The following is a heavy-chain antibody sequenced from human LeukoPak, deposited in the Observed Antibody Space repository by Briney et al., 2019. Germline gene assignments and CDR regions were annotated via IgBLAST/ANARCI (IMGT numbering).Heavy chain of an antibody. J-gene: IGHJ4*02. D-gene: IGHD3-9*01. Sequence: SETLSLTCAVYGGPFSGYYWSWIRQPPGKGLEWIGEINHSGSTNYNSSLKSRVTISVDTSKNQFSLKLSSVTAADTAVYYCASTRGYDIYYFDYWGQGTLVTVSS. CDR3: ASTRGYDIYYFDY. CDR1: GGPFSGYY. V-gene: IGHV4-34*01. CDR2: INHSGST.